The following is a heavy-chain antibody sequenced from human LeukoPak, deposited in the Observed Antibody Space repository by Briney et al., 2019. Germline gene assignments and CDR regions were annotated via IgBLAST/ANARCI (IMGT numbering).Heavy chain of an antibody. CDR1: GYTFTSYD. V-gene: IGHV1-8*01. D-gene: IGHD6-13*01. CDR3: AITGYSSSWYYYYYMDV. Sequence: ASVKVSCKASGYTFTSYDINWVRQATGQGLEWMGWMNPNSGNTGYAQKFQGRVTMTRNTSISTAYMELSSLRSEDTAVYYCAITGYSSSWYYYYYMDVWGKGTTVTVPS. J-gene: IGHJ6*03. CDR2: MNPNSGNT.